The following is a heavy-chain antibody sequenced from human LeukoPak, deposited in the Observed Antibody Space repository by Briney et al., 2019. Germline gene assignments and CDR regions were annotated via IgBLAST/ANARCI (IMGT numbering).Heavy chain of an antibody. CDR2: IRYNGSNK. D-gene: IGHD4-17*01. V-gene: IGHV3-30*02. CDR3: ARGDGDYVPLDV. Sequence: GGSLRLSCAASGFTFSSYGMHWVRQAPGKGLEWVAFIRYNGSNKYYADSVKGRFTISRDNAKNSLYLQMNSLRAEDTAVYYCARGDGDYVPLDVWGKGTTVTISS. CDR1: GFTFSSYG. J-gene: IGHJ6*04.